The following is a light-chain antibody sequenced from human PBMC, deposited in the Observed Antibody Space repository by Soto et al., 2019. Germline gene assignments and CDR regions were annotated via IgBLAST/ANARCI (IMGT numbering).Light chain of an antibody. CDR2: AAS. CDR3: QQSYSPLAFT. Sequence: DIQMTQSPSSLSASVGDRVTITCRASQTIRTYLNWYQQKPGTAPTLLIFAASSLQTGVPSRFSGSGSGTDLTLTISSLQPEDFATYYCQQSYSPLAFTFGGGTKVESK. CDR1: QTIRTY. J-gene: IGKJ4*01. V-gene: IGKV1-39*01.